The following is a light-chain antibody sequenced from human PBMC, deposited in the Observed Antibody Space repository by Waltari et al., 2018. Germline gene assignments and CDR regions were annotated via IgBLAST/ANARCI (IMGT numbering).Light chain of an antibody. V-gene: IGKV3-20*01. Sequence: EIVLTQSPGTLSLSPGERATLSCRASQSVSSNYLAWYQQKPGQAPRLLIYGASSRATGIPDRFSGSGSGTDFTLTISRLEPEDFAMYYCQQYGYSPITFGQGTRLEI. CDR3: QQYGYSPIT. CDR2: GAS. CDR1: QSVSSNY. J-gene: IGKJ5*01.